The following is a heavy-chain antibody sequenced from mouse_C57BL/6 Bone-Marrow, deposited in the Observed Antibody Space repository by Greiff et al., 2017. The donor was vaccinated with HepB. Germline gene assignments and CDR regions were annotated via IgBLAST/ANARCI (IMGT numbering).Heavy chain of an antibody. CDR2: IYPRSGNT. Sequence: QVQLKESGAELARPGASVKLSCKASGYTFTSYGISWVKQRTGQGLEWIGEIYPRSGNTYYNEKFKGKATLTADKSSSTAYMELRSLTSEDSAVYFCARYRYYGSSSGYFDVWGTGTTVTVSS. CDR1: GYTFTSYG. V-gene: IGHV1-81*01. J-gene: IGHJ1*03. D-gene: IGHD1-1*01. CDR3: ARYRYYGSSSGYFDV.